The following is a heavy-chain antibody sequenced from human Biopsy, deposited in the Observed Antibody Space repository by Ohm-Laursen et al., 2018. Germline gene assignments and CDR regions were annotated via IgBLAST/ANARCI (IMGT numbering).Heavy chain of an antibody. J-gene: IGHJ4*02. V-gene: IGHV4-31*03. Sequence: TLSLTCTVSGDSISSGGNYWSWIRQFPGKGLEWLAYIYHTGSTYYNPSLKSRLSIAIDTSKNQFSVSLRSVTAADTAVYYCARADMVTTIVDYWGQGTLVTVSS. D-gene: IGHD5-12*01. CDR2: IYHTGST. CDR3: ARADMVTTIVDY. CDR1: GDSISSGGNY.